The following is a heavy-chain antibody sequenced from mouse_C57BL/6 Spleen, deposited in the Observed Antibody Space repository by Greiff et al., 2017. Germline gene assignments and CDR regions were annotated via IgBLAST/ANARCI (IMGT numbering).Heavy chain of an antibody. CDR2: INYDGSST. J-gene: IGHJ4*01. D-gene: IGHD4-1*01. CDR1: GFTFSDYY. CDR3: ARDGNWEYYYARDD. Sequence: DVKLVESEGGLVQPGSSMKLSCTASGFTFSDYYMAWVRQVPEKGLEWVANINYDGSSTYYLDSLKSRFIISRDNAKNILYLQMSSLKSEDTATYYCARDGNWEYYYARDDWGQGTSVTVSS. V-gene: IGHV5-16*01.